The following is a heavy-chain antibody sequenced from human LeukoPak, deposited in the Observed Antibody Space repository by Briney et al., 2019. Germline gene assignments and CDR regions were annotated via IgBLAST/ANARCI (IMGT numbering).Heavy chain of an antibody. D-gene: IGHD3-22*01. Sequence: SETLPLTCTVSGGSISSSSYYWGWIRQPPGKGLEWIGSIYYSGSTYYNPSLKSRVTISVDTSKNQFSLKLSSVTAADTAVYYCARVYYDSSGYPPNWYFDLWGRGTLVTVSS. J-gene: IGHJ2*01. V-gene: IGHV4-39*07. CDR2: IYYSGST. CDR1: GGSISSSSYY. CDR3: ARVYYDSSGYPPNWYFDL.